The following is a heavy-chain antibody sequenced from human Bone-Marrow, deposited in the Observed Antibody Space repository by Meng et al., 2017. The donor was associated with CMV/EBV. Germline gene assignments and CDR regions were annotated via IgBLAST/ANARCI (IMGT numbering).Heavy chain of an antibody. CDR3: ARGPYYGSVLSGYYYYGMDV. CDR1: GGSFSGYY. D-gene: IGHD3-10*01. J-gene: IGHJ6*02. CDR2: INHSGST. V-gene: IGHV4-34*01. Sequence: SETLSLTCAVYGGSFSGYYWSWIRQPPGKGLEWIGEINHSGSTNYNPSLKGRVTISVDTSKNQFSLKLSSVTAADTAVYYCARGPYYGSVLSGYYYYGMDVWGQGTTVTVSS.